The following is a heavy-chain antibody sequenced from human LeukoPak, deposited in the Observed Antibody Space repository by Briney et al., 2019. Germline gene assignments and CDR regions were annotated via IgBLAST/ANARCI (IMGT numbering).Heavy chain of an antibody. J-gene: IGHJ5*02. CDR1: GYTFTSYA. V-gene: IGHV7-4-1*02. Sequence: ASVKVSCKASGYTFTSYAMNWVRQAPGQGLEWMGWINTNTGNPTYAQGFTGRFVFSLDTSVSTAYLQISSLKAEDTAVYCCARDPHCGGDCYSTWFDPWGQGTLVTVSS. CDR3: ARDPHCGGDCYSTWFDP. CDR2: INTNTGNP. D-gene: IGHD2-21*02.